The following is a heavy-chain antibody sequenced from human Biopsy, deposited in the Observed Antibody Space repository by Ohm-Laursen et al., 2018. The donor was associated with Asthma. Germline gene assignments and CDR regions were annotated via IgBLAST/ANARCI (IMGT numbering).Heavy chain of an antibody. J-gene: IGHJ3*02. CDR3: ARQSGQDYGDSSGFDI. V-gene: IGHV3-30*03. Sequence: SLRLSCTAAGFVFSQCGMHWVRPGPGKGLEWVALVSSDGHNKYYEDSVKGRFTISRDNSRNRLYLQINRLTVEDSAVYFCARQSGQDYGDSSGFDIWGQGTKVAVSS. D-gene: IGHD3-22*01. CDR1: GFVFSQCG. CDR2: VSSDGHNK.